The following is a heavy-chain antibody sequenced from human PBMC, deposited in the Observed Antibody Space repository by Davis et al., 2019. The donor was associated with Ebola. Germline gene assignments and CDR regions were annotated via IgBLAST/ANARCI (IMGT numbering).Heavy chain of an antibody. V-gene: IGHV1-3*01. CDR3: ARGSSKAYYYYGMDV. CDR2: INAGNGNT. D-gene: IGHD6-6*01. J-gene: IGHJ6*02. Sequence: AASVKVSCKASGYTFTSYAMHWVRQAPGQRLEWMGWINAGNGNTKFSHNFQGRVTITRDTSASTAYMELSSLRSEDTAVYYCARGSSKAYYYYGMDVWGQGTTVTVSS. CDR1: GYTFTSYA.